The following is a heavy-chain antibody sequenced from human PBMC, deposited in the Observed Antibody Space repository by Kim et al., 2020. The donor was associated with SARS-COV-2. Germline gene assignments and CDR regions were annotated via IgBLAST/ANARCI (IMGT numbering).Heavy chain of an antibody. CDR2: ISGDGGGT. J-gene: IGHJ3*02. V-gene: IGHV3-43*02. CDR1: GFTFHNYA. D-gene: IGHD6-13*01. CDR3: AQDAAYSSTGYDAFGI. Sequence: GGSLRLSCAASGFTFHNYAMHWVRQAPGKGLEWVSVISGDGGGTHYADSVKGRFTISRDNSKNSLYLQMNSLRSEDTGLYYCAQDAAYSSTGYDAFGIWGQKRILTVSS.